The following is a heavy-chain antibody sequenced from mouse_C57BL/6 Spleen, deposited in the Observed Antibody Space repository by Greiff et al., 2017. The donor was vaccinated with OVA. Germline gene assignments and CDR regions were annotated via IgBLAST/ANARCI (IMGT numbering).Heavy chain of an antibody. D-gene: IGHD1-1*01. CDR2: IHPNSGST. Sequence: VQLQQPGAELVKPGASVKLSCKASGYTFTSYWMHWVKQRPGQGLEWIGMIHPNSGSTNYNEKFKSKATLTVDKSSSTAYMQLSSLTSEDSAVYYCAREGNYYYGSSYPYWGQGTTLTVSS. J-gene: IGHJ2*01. V-gene: IGHV1-64*01. CDR3: AREGNYYYGSSYPY. CDR1: GYTFTSYW.